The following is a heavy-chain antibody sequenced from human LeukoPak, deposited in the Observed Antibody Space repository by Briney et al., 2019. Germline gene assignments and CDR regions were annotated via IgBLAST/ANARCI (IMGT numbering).Heavy chain of an antibody. CDR2: INPNTNGT. V-gene: IGHV1-2*02. CDR1: GYTFTGYY. Sequence: ASVKASCKPSGYTFTGYYMHWVRQAPGQGLEWMGWINPNTNGTSYTQKFQGRVTVTRDTSISTAYMELSRLRSDDTAVYYCARAAAGSYYGMDVWGQGTTVTVSS. J-gene: IGHJ6*02. CDR3: ARAAAGSYYGMDV. D-gene: IGHD3-10*01.